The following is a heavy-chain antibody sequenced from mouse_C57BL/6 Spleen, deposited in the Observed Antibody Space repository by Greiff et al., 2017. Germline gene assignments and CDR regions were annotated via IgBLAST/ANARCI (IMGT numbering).Heavy chain of an antibody. D-gene: IGHD1-1*01. CDR1: GYTFTSYT. CDR2: INPSSGYT. J-gene: IGHJ4*01. V-gene: IGHV1-4*01. CDR3: ARDTVVARGAMDY. Sequence: QVQLQQSGAELARPGASVKMSCKASGYTFTSYTMHWVKQRPGQGLEWIGYINPSSGYTKYNQKFKDKATLTADKSSSTAYMQLSSLTSEDSAVYYCARDTVVARGAMDYWGQGTSVTVSS.